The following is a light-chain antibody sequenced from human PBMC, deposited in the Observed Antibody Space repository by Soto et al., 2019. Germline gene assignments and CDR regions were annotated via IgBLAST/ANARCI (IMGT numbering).Light chain of an antibody. V-gene: IGKV1-39*01. Sequence: IQMTQAPSSLCESVGDSVTITCRASQSISSYLDWYQQKPGKAPKLLIYAASSLESGVPSRFSGSGSGTDFTLTISSLQPEDFATYYCQQANSSPRTFGRGTKVDI. J-gene: IGKJ4*02. CDR3: QQANSSPRT. CDR1: QSISSY. CDR2: AAS.